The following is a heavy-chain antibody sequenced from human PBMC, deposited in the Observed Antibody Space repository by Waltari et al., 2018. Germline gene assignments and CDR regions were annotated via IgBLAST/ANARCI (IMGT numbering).Heavy chain of an antibody. J-gene: IGHJ6*02. V-gene: IGHV1-69*15. CDR1: GGTFSSYA. CDR3: ARDLLSSMTTVTNYYGMDV. D-gene: IGHD4-17*01. CDR2: IIPIFGTA. Sequence: QVQLVQSGAEVKKPGSSVKVSCKASGGTFSSYAISWVRRAPGHGLEWMGRIIPIFGTANYAQKFQGRVTITADESTSTAYMELSSLRSEDTAVYYCARDLLSSMTTVTNYYGMDVWGQGTTVTVSS.